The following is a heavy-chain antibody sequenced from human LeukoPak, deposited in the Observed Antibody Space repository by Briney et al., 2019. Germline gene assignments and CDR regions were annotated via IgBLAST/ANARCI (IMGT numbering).Heavy chain of an antibody. Sequence: ASVKVSCKASGYTFTSYDINWVRQATGQGLEWMGWMNPNSGNTGYAQKFQGRVTMTRNTSISTAYMELSSLRSDDTAVYYCARDQDFWSGSLIDYWGQGTLVTVSS. V-gene: IGHV1-8*01. CDR1: GYTFTSYD. D-gene: IGHD3-3*01. J-gene: IGHJ4*02. CDR3: ARDQDFWSGSLIDY. CDR2: MNPNSGNT.